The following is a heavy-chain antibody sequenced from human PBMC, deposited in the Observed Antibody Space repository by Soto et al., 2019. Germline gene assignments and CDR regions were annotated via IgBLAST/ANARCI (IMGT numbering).Heavy chain of an antibody. J-gene: IGHJ6*02. CDR1: GFTFSSNA. CDR3: AREKTAPNDYCYGIDV. V-gene: IGHV3-30-3*01. D-gene: IGHD2-21*02. Sequence: QVQLVESGGGVVQPGRSLRVSCAASGFTFSSNAMHWVRQAPGKGLEWVAIISYDGSNKFYADSVKGRFTISRDNSKNTLYLQMNSLRDEDTALYYCAREKTAPNDYCYGIDVWGQGTTVTVSS. CDR2: ISYDGSNK.